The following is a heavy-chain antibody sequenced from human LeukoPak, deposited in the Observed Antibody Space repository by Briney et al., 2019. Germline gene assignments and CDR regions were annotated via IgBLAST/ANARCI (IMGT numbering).Heavy chain of an antibody. CDR3: VRSQQDYGPNASAD. CDR2: IYPGDSDT. D-gene: IGHD4/OR15-4a*01. Sequence: GESLQIDCQGSGYSFKRYWNGWVRQMPGKGLEWMGIIYPGDSDTRYSPSFQGQVTISADKSISTAYLQWSSLKASDTAMYYCVRSQQDYGPNASADWGQGTLVTVSS. J-gene: IGHJ4*02. V-gene: IGHV5-51*01. CDR1: GYSFKRYW.